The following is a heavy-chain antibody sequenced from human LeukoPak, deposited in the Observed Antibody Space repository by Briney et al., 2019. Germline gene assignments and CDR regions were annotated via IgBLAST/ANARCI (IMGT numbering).Heavy chain of an antibody. Sequence: GGSLRLSCAASGFTFSSYGIHWVRQAPGKGLEWVAVVWYDGSEKYYTDSVKGRFTISRDNSKNTLYLQMNSLRAEDTAIYYCARDRGDPDYYFDQWGQGTLVTVSS. CDR1: GFTFSSYG. CDR3: ARDRGDPDYYFDQ. V-gene: IGHV3-33*01. D-gene: IGHD7-27*01. J-gene: IGHJ4*02. CDR2: VWYDGSEK.